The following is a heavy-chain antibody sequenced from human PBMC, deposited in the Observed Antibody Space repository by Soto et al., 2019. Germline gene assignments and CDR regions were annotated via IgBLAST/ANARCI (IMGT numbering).Heavy chain of an antibody. CDR3: ARVSGIAVASSHYYGMDV. Sequence: GESLKISCKGSGYSFTSYWIGWVRQMPGKGLEWMGIIYPGDSDTRYSPSFQGQVTISADKSISTAYLQWSSLKASDTAMYYCARVSGIAVASSHYYGMDVWGQGTTVTVSS. D-gene: IGHD6-19*01. CDR1: GYSFTSYW. CDR2: IYPGDSDT. V-gene: IGHV5-51*01. J-gene: IGHJ6*02.